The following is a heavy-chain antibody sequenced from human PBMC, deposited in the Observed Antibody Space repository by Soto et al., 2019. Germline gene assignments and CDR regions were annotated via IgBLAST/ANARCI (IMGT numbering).Heavy chain of an antibody. CDR3: ARDLGRYYFDY. V-gene: IGHV1-69*13. J-gene: IGHJ4*02. CDR2: IIPIFGTA. Sequence: SVKVSCKASGGTFSSYAISWVRQAPGRGLEWMGGIIPIFGTANYAQRFQGRVTITADESTSTAYMELSSLRSEDTAVYYCARDLGRYYFDYWGQGTLVTVSS. CDR1: GGTFSSYA.